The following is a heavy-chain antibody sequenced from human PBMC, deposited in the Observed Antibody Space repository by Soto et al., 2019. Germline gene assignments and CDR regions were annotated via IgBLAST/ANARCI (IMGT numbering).Heavy chain of an antibody. CDR1: GFTFSSYS. V-gene: IGHV3-21*01. CDR2: ISSSSSYI. Sequence: PGGSLRLSCAASGFTFSSYSMNWVRQAPGKGLEWVSSISSSSSYIYYADSVKGRFTISRDNAKNSLYLQMNSLRAEDTAVYYCARDRVVSSSWWGVDAFDIWGQGTMVTVSS. CDR3: ARDRVVSSSWWGVDAFDI. J-gene: IGHJ3*02. D-gene: IGHD6-6*01.